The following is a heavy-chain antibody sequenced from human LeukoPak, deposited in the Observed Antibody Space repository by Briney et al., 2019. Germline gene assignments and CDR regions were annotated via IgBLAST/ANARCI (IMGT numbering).Heavy chain of an antibody. CDR2: INHSGST. CDR1: GESFSDYY. Sequence: SETLSLTCAVYGESFSDYYWSWIRQPPGKGLEWMGEINHSGSTNYNPSRTSGVTMSVDTSKHQFSLKLSSVTAADTAVYYCARAARSGSLAPFDYWGQGTLVTVSS. V-gene: IGHV4-34*01. CDR3: ARAARSGSLAPFDY. J-gene: IGHJ4*02. D-gene: IGHD1-26*01.